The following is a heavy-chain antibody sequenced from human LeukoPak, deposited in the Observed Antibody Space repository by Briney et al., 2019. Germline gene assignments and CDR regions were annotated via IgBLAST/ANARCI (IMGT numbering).Heavy chain of an antibody. V-gene: IGHV1-69*05. CDR3: AKADYGDXTVDP. Sequence: ASVKVSCKASGGTFSSYAISWVRQAPGQGLEWMGGIIPIFGTANYAQKFQGRVTITTDESTSTAYMELSSLRSEDTAVYYCAKADYGDXTVDPWGQGTLVTVSS. J-gene: IGHJ5*02. D-gene: IGHD4-17*01. CDR1: GGTFSSYA. CDR2: IIPIFGTA.